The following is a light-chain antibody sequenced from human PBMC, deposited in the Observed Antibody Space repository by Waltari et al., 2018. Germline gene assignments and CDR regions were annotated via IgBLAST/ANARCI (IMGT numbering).Light chain of an antibody. CDR2: KDK. V-gene: IGLV3-25*03. Sequence: YQQRPGQAPLLLIFKDKGRPSWIPERFSGSSSGTTVTLTITSVQAEDEADYFCQSADTSIANVVFGGGTKLTVL. CDR3: QSADTSIANVV. J-gene: IGLJ3*02.